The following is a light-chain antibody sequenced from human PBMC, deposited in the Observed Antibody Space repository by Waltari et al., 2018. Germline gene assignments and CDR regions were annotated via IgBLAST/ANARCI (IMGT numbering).Light chain of an antibody. CDR1: SRDVGGYKY. CDR3: SSYTSSSTPV. Sequence: QSSLTPPSSGSGSPGPAVPISCPGTSRDVGGYKYGSWYQQHPGKAPKLMIYDVSNRPSGVSNRFSGSKSGNTASLTISGLQAEDEADYYCSSYTSSSTPVFGGGTKLTVL. CDR2: DVS. V-gene: IGLV2-14*01. J-gene: IGLJ2*01.